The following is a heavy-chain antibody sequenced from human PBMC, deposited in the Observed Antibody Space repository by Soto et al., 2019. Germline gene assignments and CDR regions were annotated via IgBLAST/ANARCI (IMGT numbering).Heavy chain of an antibody. D-gene: IGHD5-12*01. CDR2: IIPIFGTV. Sequence: QVQLVQSGAEVKKPGSSVKVSCKASGGTLSSYAISWVRQAPGQGLEWMGGIIPIFGTVNYAQKFQGRLTITADESTSTAYMELSSLRSEDTAVYYCARGNHRWLQLWYFDLWGRGTLVTVSS. V-gene: IGHV1-69*12. CDR1: GGTLSSYA. J-gene: IGHJ2*01. CDR3: ARGNHRWLQLWYFDL.